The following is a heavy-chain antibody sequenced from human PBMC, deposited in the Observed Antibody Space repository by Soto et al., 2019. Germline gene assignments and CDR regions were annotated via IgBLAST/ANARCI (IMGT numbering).Heavy chain of an antibody. CDR2: INHSGST. V-gene: IGHV4-34*01. D-gene: IGHD1-26*01. J-gene: IGHJ4*02. CDR3: ARVQTWEY. Sequence: SATLSVTCAFYGGSFSGYYWSWILQPPGKGLEWIGEINHSGSTNYNPSLKSRVTISVDTSKNQFSLKLSSVTAADTAVYYCARVQTWEYWGQWSMGT. CDR1: GGSFSGYY.